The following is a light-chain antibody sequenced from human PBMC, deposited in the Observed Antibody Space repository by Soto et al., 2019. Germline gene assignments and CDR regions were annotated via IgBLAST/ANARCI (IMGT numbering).Light chain of an antibody. CDR1: SSDVGGYNY. Sequence: QSALTQPASVSGSPGQSITISCTGTSSDVGGYNYVSWYQQHPGKAPKLMIYDVSNRPSGVSNRFSGSKSGNTASLTVSGLQAEHEADYYCSSYTSSSVVVFGGGTKVTVL. V-gene: IGLV2-14*01. CDR2: DVS. J-gene: IGLJ2*01. CDR3: SSYTSSSVVV.